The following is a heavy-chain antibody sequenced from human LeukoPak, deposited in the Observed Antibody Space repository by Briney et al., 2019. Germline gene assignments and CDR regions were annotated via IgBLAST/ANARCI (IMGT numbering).Heavy chain of an antibody. J-gene: IGHJ2*01. CDR1: GGSISSYY. Sequence: PSETLSLTCTVSGGSISSYYWSWIRQPPGKGLEWIGYIYTSGSTNYNPSLKSRVTISVDTSKNQFSLKLSSVTAADTAVYYCARGPWGSGSFLTKTNRYFDLWGRGTLVTVSS. V-gene: IGHV4-4*09. CDR3: ARGPWGSGSFLTKTNRYFDL. D-gene: IGHD1-26*01. CDR2: IYTSGST.